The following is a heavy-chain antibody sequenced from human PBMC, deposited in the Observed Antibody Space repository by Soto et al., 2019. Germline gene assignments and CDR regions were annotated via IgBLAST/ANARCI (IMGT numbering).Heavy chain of an antibody. D-gene: IGHD3-10*01. V-gene: IGHV4-39*01. CDR2: FYYSGST. CDR1: GGSISSSSYY. CDR3: ARQGTQYYYGSGSYNWFDP. J-gene: IGHJ5*02. Sequence: SETLSLTCTVSGGSISSSSYYWGWIRQPPGKGLEWIGSFYYSGSTYYNPSLKSRVTISVDTSKNQFSLKLSSVTAADTAVYYCARQGTQYYYGSGSYNWFDPWGQGTLVTVSS.